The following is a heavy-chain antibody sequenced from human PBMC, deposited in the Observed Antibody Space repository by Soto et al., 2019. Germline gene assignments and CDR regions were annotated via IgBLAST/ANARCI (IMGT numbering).Heavy chain of an antibody. CDR3: ARRRANTYYYGSGSYSGKWFDP. CDR2: INHSGST. CDR1: GGSFSGYY. D-gene: IGHD3-10*01. J-gene: IGHJ5*02. Sequence: SETLSLTCAVYGGSFSGYYWSWIRQPPGKGLEWIGEINHSGSTNYNPSLKSRVTISVDTSKNQFSLKLSSVTAADTAVYYCARRRANTYYYGSGSYSGKWFDPWGQGTLVTVSS. V-gene: IGHV4-34*01.